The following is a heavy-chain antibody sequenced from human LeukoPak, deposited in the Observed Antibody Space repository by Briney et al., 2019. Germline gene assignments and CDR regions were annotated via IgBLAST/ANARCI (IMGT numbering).Heavy chain of an antibody. CDR1: GYTFTSYG. D-gene: IGHD3-3*01. CDR3: ARGKGDFWSGYRAEYFQH. V-gene: IGHV1-18*01. J-gene: IGHJ1*01. Sequence: ASVKVSCKASGYTFTSYGISWVRQAPGQGLEWMGWISAYNGNTNYAQKLQGRVTMTTDTSTSTAYMELRSLRSDDTAVYYCARGKGDFWSGYRAEYFQHWGQGTLVTVSS. CDR2: ISAYNGNT.